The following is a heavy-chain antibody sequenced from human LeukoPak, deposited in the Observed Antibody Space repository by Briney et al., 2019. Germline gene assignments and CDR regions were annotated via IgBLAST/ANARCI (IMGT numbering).Heavy chain of an antibody. V-gene: IGHV3-30-3*01. CDR2: ISYDGSNK. CDR1: GFTFSSYA. CDR3: AREPSYYFDY. Sequence: GGSLRLSCAASGFTFSSYAMHWVRQAPGKGLEWVAVISYDGSNKYYADSVKGRFTISRDNSRNTLYLQMNSLRAEDTAVCYCAREPSYYFDYWGQGTLVTVSS. J-gene: IGHJ4*02.